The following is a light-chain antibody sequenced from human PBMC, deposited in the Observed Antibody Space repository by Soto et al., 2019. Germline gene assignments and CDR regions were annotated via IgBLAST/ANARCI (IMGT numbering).Light chain of an antibody. J-gene: IGLJ2*01. CDR1: SSDVGAYNY. Sequence: QSALTQPASVSGSPGQSITISCTGTSSDVGAYNYVSWYQQHPGKAPKIMIYDVGNRPSGVSNRFSGSKSGNTASLTISGLQAGDEADYYCRSYTGSSTVVFGGGTKLTVL. CDR2: DVG. CDR3: RSYTGSSTVV. V-gene: IGLV2-14*01.